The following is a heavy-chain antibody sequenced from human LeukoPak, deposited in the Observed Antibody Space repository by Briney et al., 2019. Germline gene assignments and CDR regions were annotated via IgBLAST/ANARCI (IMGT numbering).Heavy chain of an antibody. Sequence: SETLSLTCAVYGGSFSGYYWSWIRQPPGKGLEWIGEINHSGSTNYNPSLKSRVTISVDTSKNQFSLKPSSVTAADTAVYYCARYCSSTSCYPATAYYFDYWGQGTLVTVSS. D-gene: IGHD2-2*01. CDR1: GGSFSGYY. J-gene: IGHJ4*02. V-gene: IGHV4-34*01. CDR3: ARYCSSTSCYPATAYYFDY. CDR2: INHSGST.